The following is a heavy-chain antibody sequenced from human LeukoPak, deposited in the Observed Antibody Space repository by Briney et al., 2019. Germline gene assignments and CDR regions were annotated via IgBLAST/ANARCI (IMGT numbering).Heavy chain of an antibody. CDR2: IYYSGST. CDR3: ARGQGSGSSWAFDY. V-gene: IGHV4-31*03. J-gene: IGHJ4*02. CDR1: GASISSDAYY. D-gene: IGHD1-26*01. Sequence: PSETLSLTCTVSGASISSDAYYWSWIRQHPGKGLECIGYIYYSGSTYYNPSLKSRVTISVDTSKNQFSLNLRSVTAADTAVYYCARGQGSGSSWAFDYWGQGTLVTVSS.